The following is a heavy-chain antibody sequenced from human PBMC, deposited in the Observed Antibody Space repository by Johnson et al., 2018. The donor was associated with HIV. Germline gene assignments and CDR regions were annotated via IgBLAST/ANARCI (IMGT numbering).Heavy chain of an antibody. V-gene: IGHV3-7*03. Sequence: VQLVESGGGVVQPGRSLRLSCAASGFTFSSFGMHWVRQAPGKGLEWVANIKQDGSEKYYVDSVKGRFTISRDNAKNSLYLQMNSLRAEDTALYYCARVGEYCINCVCSNVFDIWCQGTMVTVSS. CDR2: IKQDGSEK. J-gene: IGHJ3*02. D-gene: IGHD2-8*01. CDR1: GFTFSSFG. CDR3: ARVGEYCINCVCSNVFDI.